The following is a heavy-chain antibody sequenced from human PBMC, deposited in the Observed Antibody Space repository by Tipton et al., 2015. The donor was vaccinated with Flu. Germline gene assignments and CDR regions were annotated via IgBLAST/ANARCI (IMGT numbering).Heavy chain of an antibody. CDR1: GFIVSNNY. D-gene: IGHD1-14*01. Sequence: VQLVQSGGGLIQPGGSLGLACAVSGFIVSNNYMSWVRQAPGKGLEWVSVIYSGSNAYYADSVEGRFSISRDNSKNTLYLQMDSLRAEDTAVYYCANLGNNREFDYWGQGTQVTVSS. CDR2: IYSGSNA. J-gene: IGHJ4*02. CDR3: ANLGNNREFDY. V-gene: IGHV3-53*01.